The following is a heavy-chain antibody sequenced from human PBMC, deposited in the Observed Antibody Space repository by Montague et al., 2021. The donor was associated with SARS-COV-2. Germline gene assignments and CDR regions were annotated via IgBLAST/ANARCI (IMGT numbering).Heavy chain of an antibody. CDR1: GGSISSASYY. J-gene: IGHJ5*02. CDR2: IYSTVIT. Sequence: TLSLTCTVSGGSISSASYYWSWIRQPAGKGLEWIGHIYSTVITNYNPSLKIRVTVSVDLSKNQFSLKMTSVTAADTAVYYCARDPHDYGWFDPWGHGTLVTVSS. D-gene: IGHD4-17*01. V-gene: IGHV4-61*09. CDR3: ARDPHDYGWFDP.